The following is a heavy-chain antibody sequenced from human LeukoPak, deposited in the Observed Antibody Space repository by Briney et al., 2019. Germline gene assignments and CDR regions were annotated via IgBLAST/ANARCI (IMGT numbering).Heavy chain of an antibody. CDR2: ISGYGANT. V-gene: IGHV3-23*01. D-gene: IGHD1-26*01. CDR1: GFTFNLYG. CDR3: AKDRGPYLGIDNNWFDP. J-gene: IGHJ5*02. Sequence: PGGSLRLSCAASGFTFNLYGMSWVRQVPGKGLEWVSGISGYGANTYYADSVKGRFTISRDNSKNTVFLQMNSLTVEDTAVYHCAKDRGPYLGIDNNWFDPWGQGTLVIVS.